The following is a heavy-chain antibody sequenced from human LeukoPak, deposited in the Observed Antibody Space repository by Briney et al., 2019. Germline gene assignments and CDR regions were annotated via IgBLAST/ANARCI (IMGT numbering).Heavy chain of an antibody. CDR3: AKETRGSYSDY. V-gene: IGHV3-30*02. CDR1: GFTFSSSG. J-gene: IGHJ4*02. CDR2: IRYDGTSK. D-gene: IGHD1-26*01. Sequence: GGSLRLSCAASGFTFSSSGMHWVRQAPGKGLEWVAFIRYDGTSKYYADSVKGRFTIPRDNSKNTVYLQMSSLRAEDTAVYYCAKETRGSYSDYWGQGTLVTVSS.